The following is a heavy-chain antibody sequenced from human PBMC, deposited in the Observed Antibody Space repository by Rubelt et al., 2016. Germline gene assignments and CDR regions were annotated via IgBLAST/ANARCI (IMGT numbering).Heavy chain of an antibody. CDR3: ARQDVVGGRAAQGGFDY. J-gene: IGHJ4*02. V-gene: IGHV4-34*01. CDR1: GGSFSGYS. D-gene: IGHD2-2*01. CDR2: INHSGST. Sequence: QVHLQQWGAGLLKPSETLSLTCAVYGGSFSGYSWSWIRQPPGKGLEWIGEINHSGSTNYNPSLKGAVTISVESSKMQFSLKLSSVAGCDTAVYDCARQDVVGGRAAQGGFDYWGQGTLVTVSS.